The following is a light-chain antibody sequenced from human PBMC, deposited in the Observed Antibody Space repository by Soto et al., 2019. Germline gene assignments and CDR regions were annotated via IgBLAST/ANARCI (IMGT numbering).Light chain of an antibody. Sequence: EIVLTQSPATLSLSPGERATLPCRASQSVSRSLAWYQQKPGQAPRLLIYDASNRATGIPARFSGSGSRTDFTLTISSLEPEDFAVYYCQQRSNWPLITFGGGTKVEIK. CDR2: DAS. CDR1: QSVSRS. J-gene: IGKJ4*01. V-gene: IGKV3-11*01. CDR3: QQRSNWPLIT.